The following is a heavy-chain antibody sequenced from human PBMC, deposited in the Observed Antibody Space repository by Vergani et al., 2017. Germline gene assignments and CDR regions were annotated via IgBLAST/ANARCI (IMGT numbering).Heavy chain of an antibody. CDR2: INPSGGST. D-gene: IGHD5-18*01. CDR3: ASQDTAMGNYFDS. CDR1: GYTFTSYY. V-gene: IGHV1-46*03. J-gene: IGHJ4*02. Sequence: QVQLVQSGAEVKKPGASVKFSCKASGYTFTSYYIHWVRQAPGQGLEGMGIINPSGGSTSYAKKFQGRVTMTRDTSTSTVYMELSSLKSEDTAVYYCASQDTAMGNYFDSWGQGTLVTVSS.